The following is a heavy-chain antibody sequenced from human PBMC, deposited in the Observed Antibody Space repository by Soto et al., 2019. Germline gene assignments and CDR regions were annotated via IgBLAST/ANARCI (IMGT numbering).Heavy chain of an antibody. CDR1: GGTFSSYA. D-gene: IGHD3-10*01. CDR3: ARSRTYYGSGSYCTYYFDY. Sequence: ASVKVSCKASGGTFSSYAISWVRQAPGQGLEWMGGIIPIFGTANYAQKFQGRVTITADKSTSTAYMELSSLRFEDTAVYYCARSRTYYGSGSYCTYYFDYWGQGTLVTVSS. CDR2: IIPIFGTA. V-gene: IGHV1-69*06. J-gene: IGHJ4*02.